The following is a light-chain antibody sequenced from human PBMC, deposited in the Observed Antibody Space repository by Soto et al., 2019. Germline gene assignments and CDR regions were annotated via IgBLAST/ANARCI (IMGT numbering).Light chain of an antibody. CDR3: KHYRTSRT. J-gene: IGKJ1*01. CDR2: GAS. V-gene: IGKV3-20*01. CDR1: QSVGSSY. Sequence: EVVLTQSPGTLSLSPGERATLSCRASQSVGSSYLTWYQQKPGQAPRLLIYGASSRATGIPDRFSGSGTGTDFQLTISRREHEDFAVYYCKHYRTSRTFGRGTKVETK.